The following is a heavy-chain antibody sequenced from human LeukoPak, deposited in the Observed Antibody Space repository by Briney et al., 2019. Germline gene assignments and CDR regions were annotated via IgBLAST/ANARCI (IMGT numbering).Heavy chain of an antibody. J-gene: IGHJ4*02. Sequence: PGRSLRLSCAASGFTFSSYAMHWVRQAPGKGLEWVAVISYDGSNKYYADSVKGRFTISRDNSKNTLYLQMNSLRAEDTAVCYCARDGIPDIDSGWSVDYWGQGTLVTVSS. CDR1: GFTFSSYA. V-gene: IGHV3-30*04. CDR2: ISYDGSNK. D-gene: IGHD6-19*01. CDR3: ARDGIPDIDSGWSVDY.